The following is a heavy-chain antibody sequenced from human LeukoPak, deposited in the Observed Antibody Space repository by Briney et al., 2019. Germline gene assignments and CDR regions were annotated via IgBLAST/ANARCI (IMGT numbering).Heavy chain of an antibody. CDR1: GFTFSSYG. V-gene: IGHV3-30*18. CDR3: AKGPWGLPGVGYYYYGMDV. CDR2: ISYDGSNK. D-gene: IGHD3-16*01. J-gene: IGHJ6*02. Sequence: PGGSLRLSCSAFGFTFSSYGMHWVRQAPGKGLEWVAVISYDGSNKYYADSVKGRFTISRDNSKNTLYLQMNSLRAEDTAVYYCAKGPWGLPGVGYYYYGMDVWGQGTTVTVSS.